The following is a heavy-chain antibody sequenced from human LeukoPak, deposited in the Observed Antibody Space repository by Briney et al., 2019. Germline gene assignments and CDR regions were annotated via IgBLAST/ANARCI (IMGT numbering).Heavy chain of an antibody. CDR1: GFTFSSYG. CDR2: ISFSGSNF. J-gene: IGHJ4*02. Sequence: GGSLRLSCAASGFTFSSYGMYWVRQAPGKGLEWVSYISFSGSNFHYADSVKGRFTISRDNSKSTLFLQMNSLRPEDTAVYYCAKPTAGSPTAAGLDYWGQGTLVTVSS. V-gene: IGHV3-30*02. CDR3: AKPTAGSPTAAGLDY. D-gene: IGHD4-17*01.